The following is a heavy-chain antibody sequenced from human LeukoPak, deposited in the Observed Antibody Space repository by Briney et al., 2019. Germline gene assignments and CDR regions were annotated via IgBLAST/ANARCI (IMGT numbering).Heavy chain of an antibody. CDR3: ARGRPVGSGSYYKY. V-gene: IGHV1-69*08. CDR1: GGTFSGNS. J-gene: IGHJ4*02. D-gene: IGHD3-10*01. CDR2: FIPILNTT. Sequence: SVKVSCKASGGTFSGNSITWVRQAPGQGLEWMGRFIPILNTTNYAQDFQGRVTLTADKSTSTAYMELMSLGSEDTAVYYCARGRPVGSGSYYKYWGQGTLVTVSS.